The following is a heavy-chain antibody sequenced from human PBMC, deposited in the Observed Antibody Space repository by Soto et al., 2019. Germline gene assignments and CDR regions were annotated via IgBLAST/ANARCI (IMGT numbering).Heavy chain of an antibody. Sequence: QVQLQESGPGLVEPSQTLSLTCTVSGGSISSGGYYWSWIRQHPGKGLEWIGYIYYSGSTYYNPSLKSRVTISVDTSKNQFSLKLSSVTAADTAVYYCARDMVVPAASYYYYYGMDVWGQGTTVTVSS. J-gene: IGHJ6*02. CDR1: GGSISSGGYY. CDR3: ARDMVVPAASYYYYYGMDV. D-gene: IGHD2-2*01. CDR2: IYYSGST. V-gene: IGHV4-31*03.